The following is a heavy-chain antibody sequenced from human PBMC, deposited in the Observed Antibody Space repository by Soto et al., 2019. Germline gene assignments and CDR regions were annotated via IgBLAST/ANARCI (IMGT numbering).Heavy chain of an antibody. J-gene: IGHJ5*02. CDR1: GGSVSGGSYD. CDR3: AREVDYGENWFDP. D-gene: IGHD4-17*01. V-gene: IGHV4-61*01. Sequence: QVQLQESGPGLVKPSETLSLTCTVSGGSVSGGSYDWSWIRQPPGRGLEWIGYIYYSGSTKYNPSLKSRVTISVDTSKNQFSLKLSSVTAADTAVYYCAREVDYGENWFDPWGQGTLVTVSS. CDR2: IYYSGST.